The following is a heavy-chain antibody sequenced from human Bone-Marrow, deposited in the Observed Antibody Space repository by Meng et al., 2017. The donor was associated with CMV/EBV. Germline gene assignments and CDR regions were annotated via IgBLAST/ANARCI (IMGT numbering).Heavy chain of an antibody. V-gene: IGHV1-18*04. CDR2: ISAYNGNT. Sequence: ASVKVSCKTSGYTFRTYYIHWVRQAPGQGLEWMGWISAYNGNTNYAQKLQGRVTMTTDTSTSTAYMELGSLRSDDTAVYYCARDGQGAGSDYWGQGTLVTVSS. CDR1: GYTFRTYY. D-gene: IGHD6-19*01. CDR3: ARDGQGAGSDY. J-gene: IGHJ4*02.